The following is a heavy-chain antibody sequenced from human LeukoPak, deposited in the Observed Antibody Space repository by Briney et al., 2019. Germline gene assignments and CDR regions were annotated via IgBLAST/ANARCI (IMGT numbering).Heavy chain of an antibody. CDR2: IKTSGTT. J-gene: IGHJ5*02. Sequence: KPSETLSLTCTVSGGSITSGTYYWTWIRQPAGKALEWVGYIKTSGTTDYNPSLKSLVAISVDTSKNQFSLKMSSVTAADTAVYYCARGGVTGTTNWFDPWRQGSLVTVSS. V-gene: IGHV4-61*09. CDR1: GGSITSGTYY. D-gene: IGHD1-7*01. CDR3: ARGGVTGTTNWFDP.